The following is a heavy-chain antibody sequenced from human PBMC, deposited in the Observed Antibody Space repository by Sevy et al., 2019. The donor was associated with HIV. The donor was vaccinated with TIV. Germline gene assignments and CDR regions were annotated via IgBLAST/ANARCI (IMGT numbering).Heavy chain of an antibody. J-gene: IGHJ4*02. CDR1: GFSFSTYW. V-gene: IGHV3-7*04. Sequence: GGSLRLSCAASGFSFSTYWMHWVRQAPGKGLEWVANIKQDESEKYYVASVKGRFTISRDNAKNSVYLQMNSLRHEDTAIYYCARGNSGSFDYWGQGTLVTVSS. D-gene: IGHD3-22*01. CDR2: IKQDESEK. CDR3: ARGNSGSFDY.